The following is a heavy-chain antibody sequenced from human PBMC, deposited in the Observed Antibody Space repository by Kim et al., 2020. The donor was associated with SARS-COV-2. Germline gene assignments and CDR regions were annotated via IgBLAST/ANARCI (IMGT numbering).Heavy chain of an antibody. Sequence: YADAVKGRFPNSRDNSKNTLYLQMNSLGAEDTAVYYCARALGGSYYYGMDVWGQGTTVTVSS. J-gene: IGHJ6*02. CDR3: ARALGGSYYYGMDV. V-gene: IGHV3-30*01. D-gene: IGHD1-26*01.